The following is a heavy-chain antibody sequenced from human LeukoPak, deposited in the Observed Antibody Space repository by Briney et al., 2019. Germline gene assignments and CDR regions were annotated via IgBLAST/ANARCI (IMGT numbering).Heavy chain of an antibody. Sequence: GSLRLSCADSGFTFRNYGMSWVRQAPGMGLEWVSAIADGGETTYYADSVKGRFTISRDYSRNTLFLHMNSLRAEDTAVYYCARKAARTSGYDYWGQGILVTVSS. J-gene: IGHJ4*02. CDR3: ARKAARTSGYDY. CDR2: IADGGETT. CDR1: GFTFRNYG. V-gene: IGHV3-23*01. D-gene: IGHD5-12*01.